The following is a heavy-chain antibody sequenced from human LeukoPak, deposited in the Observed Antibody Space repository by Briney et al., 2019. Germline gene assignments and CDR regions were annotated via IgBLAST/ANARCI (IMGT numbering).Heavy chain of an antibody. D-gene: IGHD5-12*01. Sequence: GGSLRLSCAASGFTFSSYGMSWVRQAPGKGLEWVSAISGSGGSTYYADSVKGRFTISRDNSKNTLYLQMNSLRAEDTAVYYCAKGGAGDNIVATIVGTDYWGQGTLVTVSS. V-gene: IGHV3-23*01. CDR2: ISGSGGST. CDR3: AKGGAGDNIVATIVGTDY. CDR1: GFTFSSYG. J-gene: IGHJ4*02.